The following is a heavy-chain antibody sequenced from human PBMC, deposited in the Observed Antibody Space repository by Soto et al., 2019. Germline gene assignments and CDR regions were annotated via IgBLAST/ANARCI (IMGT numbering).Heavy chain of an antibody. CDR1: GYSCISYW. D-gene: IGHD6-13*01. J-gene: IGHJ6*02. V-gene: IGHV5-51*01. Sequence: GESHKISSKGSGYSCISYWIGWVRQITGKGLEWMGIIYPGDSDTRYSPSFQGQVTISADKSISTAYLQWSSLKASDTAMYYCATRVQDPGKYYYGMDVWGQGTTVTVSS. CDR3: ATRVQDPGKYYYGMDV. CDR2: IYPGDSDT.